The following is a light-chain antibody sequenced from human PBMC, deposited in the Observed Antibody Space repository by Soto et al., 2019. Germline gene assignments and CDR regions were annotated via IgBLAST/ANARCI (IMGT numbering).Light chain of an antibody. J-gene: IGKJ3*01. CDR1: QSVSSS. CDR2: DAS. CDR3: QQRSNWPLT. V-gene: IGKV3-11*01. Sequence: EIELTQSPATLSLSPGERATLSCRASQSVSSSLAWHQQKPGQAPRLLIYDASNRATGIPARFSDNGSGTDFTLTISSPETEDFDVYYCQQRSNWPLTFGPGKKVDIK.